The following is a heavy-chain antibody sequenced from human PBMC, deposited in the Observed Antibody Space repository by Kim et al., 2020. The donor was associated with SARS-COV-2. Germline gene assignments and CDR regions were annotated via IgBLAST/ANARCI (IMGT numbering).Heavy chain of an antibody. J-gene: IGHJ6*02. D-gene: IGHD6-19*01. V-gene: IGHV4-31*03. CDR3: ARGYRDPAVAGIGWLHYGMDV. CDR2: IYYSGST. Sequence: LSLTCTVSGGSISSGGYYWSWIRQHPGKGLEWIGYIYYSGSTYYNPSLKSRVTISVDTSKNQFSLKLSSVTAADTAVYYCARGYRDPAVAGIGWLHYGMDVWGQGTTVTVSS. CDR1: GGSISSGGYY.